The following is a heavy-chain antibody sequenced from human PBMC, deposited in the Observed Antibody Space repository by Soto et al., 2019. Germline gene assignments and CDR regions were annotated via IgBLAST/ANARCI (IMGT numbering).Heavy chain of an antibody. D-gene: IGHD4-17*01. V-gene: IGHV1-18*04. CDR3: ARDPLMGNGDHGMALDL. Sequence: QVQLVQSGAEVKKPGASVKVSCKASGFHFSNYGFTWARQAPGQGLQWLGWISANNGNTNYGQKFQGRIAMTTDTSTSTTYMELMNLTPDDTAVYFCARDPLMGNGDHGMALDLWGQGTLVTVS. CDR2: ISANNGNT. CDR1: GFHFSNYG. J-gene: IGHJ4*02.